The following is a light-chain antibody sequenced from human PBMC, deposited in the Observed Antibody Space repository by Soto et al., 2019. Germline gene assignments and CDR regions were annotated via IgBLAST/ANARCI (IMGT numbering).Light chain of an antibody. Sequence: QSVLTQPPSASGTPGQRVSISCSGGSSNIGTNTVNWYQHLPGTAPKLLIFSNDERPSGVPDRFSGSKSGTSASLAISGLQSEDEADYYCAVWDDSLMGVFGGGTKLTVL. CDR1: SSNIGTNT. V-gene: IGLV1-44*01. CDR3: AVWDDSLMGV. CDR2: SND. J-gene: IGLJ2*01.